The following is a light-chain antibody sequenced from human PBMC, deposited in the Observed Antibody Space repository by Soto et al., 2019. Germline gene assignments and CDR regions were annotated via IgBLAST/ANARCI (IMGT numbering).Light chain of an antibody. Sequence: EIVLTQSPGTLSLSPGERATLSCRASQSVSSSYLAWYQQKPGQAPRPLIYGASSRAIGMPDRFSGSGSGTDFTLTISRLEPEDFAVYYCQQHGSPPWTFGQGTKVEIK. CDR1: QSVSSSY. CDR2: GAS. CDR3: QQHGSPPWT. J-gene: IGKJ1*01. V-gene: IGKV3-20*01.